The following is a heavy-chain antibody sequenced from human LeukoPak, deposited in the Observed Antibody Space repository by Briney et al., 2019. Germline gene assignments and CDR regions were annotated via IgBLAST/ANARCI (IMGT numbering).Heavy chain of an antibody. J-gene: IGHJ5*02. CDR2: ISWNNDTI. CDR3: ARVARDDLNWFDP. V-gene: IGHV3-9*01. D-gene: IGHD1-1*01. Sequence: QTGGSLTLSCAASGFSFYDYAMPWDRNVQGKGLGRVSGISWNNDTIGYADSVKGRFTISRDNAKNSLYLHMNSLRGEDTALYYCARVARDDLNWFDPWGQGNLVTASS. CDR1: GFSFYDYA.